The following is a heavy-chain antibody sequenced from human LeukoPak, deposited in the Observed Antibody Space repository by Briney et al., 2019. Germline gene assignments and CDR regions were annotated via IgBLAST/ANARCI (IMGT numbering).Heavy chain of an antibody. Sequence: ASVRVSCKASGYTFTGYYMHWVRQAPGQGLEWMGWINPNSGGTNYAQKFQGRVTMTRDTSISTAYMELSRLRSDDTAVYYCAREPDYDILTGHANDYWGQGTLVTVSS. J-gene: IGHJ4*02. CDR3: AREPDYDILTGHANDY. CDR1: GYTFTGYY. D-gene: IGHD3-9*01. CDR2: INPNSGGT. V-gene: IGHV1-2*02.